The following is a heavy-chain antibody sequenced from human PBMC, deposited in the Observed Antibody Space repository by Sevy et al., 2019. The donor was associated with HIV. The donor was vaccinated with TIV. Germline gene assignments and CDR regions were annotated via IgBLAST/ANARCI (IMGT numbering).Heavy chain of an antibody. Sequence: GGSLRLSCAASGFTFSDYYMSWIRQAPGRGLEWVSYISSSGSTIYYADSVKGRFTISRDNAKNSLYLQMNSLRAEDTAVYYCARAMIRSEYFQHWGQGTLVTVSS. J-gene: IGHJ1*01. D-gene: IGHD3-22*01. CDR3: ARAMIRSEYFQH. CDR2: ISSSGSTI. V-gene: IGHV3-11*01. CDR1: GFTFSDYY.